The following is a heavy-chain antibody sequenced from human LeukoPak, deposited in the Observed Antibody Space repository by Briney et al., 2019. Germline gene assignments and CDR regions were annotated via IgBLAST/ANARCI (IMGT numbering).Heavy chain of an antibody. Sequence: GGSLRLSCAASGFTFRSYAMHWVRQAPGKGLEWVAVIANDGKTTYYADSVKGRFTISRDNSKNTLYLQMNSLRAEDTAVYYCAKTQEWLVHSYYFDYWGQGTLVTVSS. D-gene: IGHD6-19*01. CDR1: GFTFRSYA. CDR3: AKTQEWLVHSYYFDY. J-gene: IGHJ4*02. CDR2: IANDGKTT. V-gene: IGHV3-30*18.